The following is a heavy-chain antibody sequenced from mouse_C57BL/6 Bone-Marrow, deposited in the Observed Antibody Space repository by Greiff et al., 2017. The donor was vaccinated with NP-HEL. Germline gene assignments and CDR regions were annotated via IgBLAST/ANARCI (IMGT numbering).Heavy chain of an antibody. Sequence: QVQLQQPGAELVKPGASVKMSCKASGYTFTSYWITWVKQRPGQGLEWIGDIYPGSGSTNYNEKFKSKATLTVDTSSSTAYMQLSSLTSEDSAVYYCARWDGNYGAMDYWGQGTSVTVSS. CDR1: GYTFTSYW. CDR3: ARWDGNYGAMDY. V-gene: IGHV1-55*01. CDR2: IYPGSGST. D-gene: IGHD2-1*01. J-gene: IGHJ4*01.